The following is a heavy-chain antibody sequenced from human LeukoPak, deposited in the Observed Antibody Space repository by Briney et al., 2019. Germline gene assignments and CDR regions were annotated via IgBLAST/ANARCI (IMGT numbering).Heavy chain of an antibody. CDR2: ISYDGSNK. CDR3: ARDSPDYGDFDY. D-gene: IGHD4-17*01. J-gene: IGHJ4*02. CDR1: GFTFSSYA. Sequence: GGSLRLSCEASGFTFSSYAMHWVRQAPGKGLEWVAVISYDGSNKYYADSVKGRFTISRDNSKNTLYLQMNSLRADDTAVYYCARDSPDYGDFDYWGQGTLVTVSS. V-gene: IGHV3-30-3*01.